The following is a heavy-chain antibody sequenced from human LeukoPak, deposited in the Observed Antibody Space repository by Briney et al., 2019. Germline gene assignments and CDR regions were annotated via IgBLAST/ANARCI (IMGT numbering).Heavy chain of an antibody. CDR3: ARDLDDYGDHDAFDI. Sequence: ASVKVSCKASGYTFTSYGISWVRQAPGQGLEWMGWISAYNGNTNYAQKLQGRVTMTTDTSTSTAYMELRSLRSEDTAVYYCARDLDDYGDHDAFDIWGQGTMVTVSS. J-gene: IGHJ3*02. V-gene: IGHV1-18*01. CDR2: ISAYNGNT. CDR1: GYTFTSYG. D-gene: IGHD4-17*01.